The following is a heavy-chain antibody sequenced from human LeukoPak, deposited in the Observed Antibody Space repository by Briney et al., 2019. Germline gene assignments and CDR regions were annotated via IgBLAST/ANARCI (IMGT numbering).Heavy chain of an antibody. Sequence: PGGSLRLSCAASGFTFSSYWMSWVRQAPGKGLELVANIKQDGSEKYYVDSVKGRFTISRDNAKNSLYLQMNSLRAEDTAVYYCARDAPHAYGSGSNYYYYYMDVWGKGTTVTVSS. CDR3: ARDAPHAYGSGSNYYYYYMDV. CDR2: IKQDGSEK. D-gene: IGHD3-10*01. CDR1: GFTFSSYW. V-gene: IGHV3-7*01. J-gene: IGHJ6*03.